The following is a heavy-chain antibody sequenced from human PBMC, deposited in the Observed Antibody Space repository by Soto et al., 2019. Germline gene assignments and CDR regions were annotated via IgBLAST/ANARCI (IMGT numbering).Heavy chain of an antibody. Sequence: EVQLLESGGGLVQPGGSLRLSCAASGFTFSSYAMSWVRQAPGKELEWVSAISGSGGSTYYADSVKGRFTISRDNSKNTLYLQMNSLRAEDTAVYYCVTEIAAAGTRSSRSWYFDLWGRGTLVTVSS. D-gene: IGHD6-13*01. CDR3: VTEIAAAGTRSSRSWYFDL. J-gene: IGHJ2*01. CDR1: GFTFSSYA. V-gene: IGHV3-23*01. CDR2: ISGSGGST.